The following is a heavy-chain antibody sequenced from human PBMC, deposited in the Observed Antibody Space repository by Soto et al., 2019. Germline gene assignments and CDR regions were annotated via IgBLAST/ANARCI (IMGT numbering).Heavy chain of an antibody. CDR2: IYHSGST. D-gene: IGHD5-12*01. CDR3: AAGGGLPRYY. J-gene: IGHJ4*02. V-gene: IGHV4-30-2*01. CDR1: GGSISSGGYS. Sequence: QLQLQESGSGLVKPSQTLSLTCAVSGGSISSGGYSWSWIRQPPGKGLEWIGYIYHSGSTYYNPSLKSRGTISVDRSRSQFSLKLSSVTAAYTAVYYCAAGGGLPRYYWGQGTLGTFSA.